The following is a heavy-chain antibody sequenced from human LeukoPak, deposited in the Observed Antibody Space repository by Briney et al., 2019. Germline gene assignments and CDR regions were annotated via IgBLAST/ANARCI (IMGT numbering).Heavy chain of an antibody. V-gene: IGHV3-66*04. CDR2: IYSGGST. CDR3: TRPSYAMASNY. Sequence: PGGSLRLSCAASGFTFSSNYMSWVRQAPGKGLEWVSVIYSGGSTYYADSVKGRFTISRDNSKNTAYLQMNSLKTEDTAVYYCTRPSYAMASNYWGQGTLVTVSS. CDR1: GFTFSSNY. D-gene: IGHD2-8*01. J-gene: IGHJ4*02.